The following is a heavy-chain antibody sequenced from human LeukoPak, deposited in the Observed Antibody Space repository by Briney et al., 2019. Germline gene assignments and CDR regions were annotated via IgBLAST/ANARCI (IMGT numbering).Heavy chain of an antibody. Sequence: GGSLRLSCAASGFTVSSNYMSWVRQAPGKGLEWVSVIYSGGSTYYADSVKGRFTISRDNAKNSLYLQMNSLRAEDTAVYYCARPTVKATNSDDFDIWGQGTMVTVSS. D-gene: IGHD1-26*01. V-gene: IGHV3-53*01. CDR1: GFTVSSNY. CDR3: ARPTVKATNSDDFDI. J-gene: IGHJ3*02. CDR2: IYSGGST.